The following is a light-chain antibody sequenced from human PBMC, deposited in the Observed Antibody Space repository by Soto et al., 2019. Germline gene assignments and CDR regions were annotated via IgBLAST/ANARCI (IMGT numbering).Light chain of an antibody. CDR2: GAS. V-gene: IGKV3-20*01. CDR1: QSVSSSY. Sequence: EIVLTQSPGTLSLSPGARATLSCRASQSVSSSYLAWYQQKPGQAPRLLIYGASSRATGIPDRFSGSASGKDFTLTISRPETEDFAVYYCQQYGSAPVYTFGQGTKLEI. CDR3: QQYGSAPVYT. J-gene: IGKJ2*01.